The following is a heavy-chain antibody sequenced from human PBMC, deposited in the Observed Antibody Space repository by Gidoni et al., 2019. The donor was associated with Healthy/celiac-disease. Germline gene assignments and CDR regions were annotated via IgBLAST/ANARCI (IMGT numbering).Heavy chain of an antibody. J-gene: IGHJ6*02. Sequence: EVQLVESGGGLVKPGGSLRLSCAAPGFTFSSYSMYWVRQAPGKGLEWVSSISSSSSYIYYADSVKGRFTISRDNAKNSLYLQMNSLRAEDTAVYYCARVRFLEWLLYTYYYYGMDVWGQGTTVTVSS. D-gene: IGHD3-3*01. CDR1: GFTFSSYS. CDR2: ISSSSSYI. V-gene: IGHV3-21*01. CDR3: ARVRFLEWLLYTYYYYGMDV.